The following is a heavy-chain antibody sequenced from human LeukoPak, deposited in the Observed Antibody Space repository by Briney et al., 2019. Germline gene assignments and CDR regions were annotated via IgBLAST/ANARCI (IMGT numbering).Heavy chain of an antibody. Sequence: PSETLPLTCTVSGGFISSSSYYWGWIRQPPGKGLEWIGSIYYSGSTYYNPSLKSRVTISVDTSKNQFSLKLSSVTAADTAVYYCARSTYSYGSGSYYPTSYYYYMDVWGKGTTVTVSS. CDR2: IYYSGST. D-gene: IGHD3-10*01. V-gene: IGHV4-39*01. CDR3: ARSTYSYGSGSYYPTSYYYYMDV. CDR1: GGFISSSSYY. J-gene: IGHJ6*03.